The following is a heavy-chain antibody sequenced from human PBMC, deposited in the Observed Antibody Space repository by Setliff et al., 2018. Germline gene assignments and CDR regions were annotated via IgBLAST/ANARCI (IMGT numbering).Heavy chain of an antibody. CDR1: GGSFSGYY. D-gene: IGHD2-2*01. J-gene: IGHJ4*02. V-gene: IGHV4-34*01. Sequence: PSETLSLTCAVYGGSFSGYYWSWIRQPPGKGLEWIGEINHSGSTNYNPSLKSRVTISVDTSKNQFSLKLSSVTAADTAVNYCARVVPAAMYFDYWGQGTLVTVSS. CDR2: INHSGST. CDR3: ARVVPAAMYFDY.